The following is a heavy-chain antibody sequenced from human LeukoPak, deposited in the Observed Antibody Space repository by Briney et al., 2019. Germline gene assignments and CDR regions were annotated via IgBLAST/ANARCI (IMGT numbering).Heavy chain of an antibody. CDR1: GFTFSSYS. V-gene: IGHV3-21*01. CDR3: ARVYGSWYYFDY. J-gene: IGHJ4*02. CDR2: ISSSSSYI. D-gene: IGHD6-13*01. Sequence: GGSLRLSCAASGFTFSSYSMNWVRQAPGKGLEWVSSISSSSSYIYYADSVKGRFTISRDNAKNSLYLQMNSLRAEDTAVYYCARVYGSWYYFDYWGQGTLVTVSS.